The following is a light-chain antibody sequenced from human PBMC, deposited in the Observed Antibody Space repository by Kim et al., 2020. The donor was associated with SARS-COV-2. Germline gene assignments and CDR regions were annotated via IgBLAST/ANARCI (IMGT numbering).Light chain of an antibody. CDR2: VAS. J-gene: IGKJ5*01. CDR3: QHYDSDPRT. CDR1: QHIRNW. Sequence: DIQMTQSPSSLSASVGDTVTITCRASQHIRNWLAWYQQKPGKAPKSLIYVASTLHSGVPSRFSGSGSGTDFTLTISSLQPEDFATYYCQHYDSDPRTFGQGTRLEIK. V-gene: IGKV1D-16*01.